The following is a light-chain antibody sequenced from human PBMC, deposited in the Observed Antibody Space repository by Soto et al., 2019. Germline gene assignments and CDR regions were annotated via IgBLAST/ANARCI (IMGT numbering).Light chain of an antibody. CDR2: NNA. Sequence: QAVVTQAPSASGTPGQRVTISCSGSSSNIGSNTVNWYQQLPGTAPNLLIYNNAQRPSGVPDRFSGSKSGTSASLAIGGLQSEDEADFYCAVWDDSLNGWVFGGGTKLTVL. CDR1: SSNIGSNT. J-gene: IGLJ3*02. CDR3: AVWDDSLNGWV. V-gene: IGLV1-44*01.